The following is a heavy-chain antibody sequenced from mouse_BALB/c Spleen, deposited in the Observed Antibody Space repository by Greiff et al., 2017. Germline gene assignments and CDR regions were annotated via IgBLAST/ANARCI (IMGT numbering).Heavy chain of an antibody. CDR2: ISSGGSYT. V-gene: IGHV5-9-3*01. Sequence: EVKVVESGGGLVKPGGSLKLSCAASGFTFSSYAMSWVRQTPEKRLEWVATISSGGSYTYYPDSVKGRFTISRDNAKNTLYLQMSSLRSEDTAMYYCAGPYDYDSYWGQGTLVTVSA. D-gene: IGHD2-4*01. CDR1: GFTFSSYA. CDR3: AGPYDYDSY. J-gene: IGHJ3*01.